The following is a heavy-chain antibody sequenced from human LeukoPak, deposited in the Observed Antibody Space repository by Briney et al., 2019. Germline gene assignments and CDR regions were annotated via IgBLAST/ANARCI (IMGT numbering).Heavy chain of an antibody. Sequence: SETLSLTCTVSGGSISSSSYYWGWIRQPPGKGLEWLGSIYYSGSNYYNPSLKSRVTISVDTSKNQFSLKLSSVTAADTAVYYCARTIVVVTATSYYFDFWGQGTLVTVSS. V-gene: IGHV4-39*01. CDR1: GGSISSSSYY. J-gene: IGHJ4*02. CDR3: ARTIVVVTATSYYFDF. CDR2: IYYSGSN. D-gene: IGHD2-21*02.